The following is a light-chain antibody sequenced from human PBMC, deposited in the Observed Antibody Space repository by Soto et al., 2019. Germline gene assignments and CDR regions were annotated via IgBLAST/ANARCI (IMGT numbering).Light chain of an antibody. CDR3: LQYNNWWT. V-gene: IGKV3-15*01. J-gene: IGKJ1*01. CDR1: PSVSSN. CDR2: DAS. Sequence: EIVMTQSPATLSVSPGERATLSCRASPSVSSNLAWYQQKPGQAPRLLIYDASTRATGIPARFSGSGSGTEFTLTISSLQSEDFAVYYCLQYNNWWTFGQGTKVDIK.